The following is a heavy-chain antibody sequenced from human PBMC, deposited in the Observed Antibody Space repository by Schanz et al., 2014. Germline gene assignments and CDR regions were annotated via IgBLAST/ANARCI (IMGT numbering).Heavy chain of an antibody. CDR2: INHYGRT. Sequence: QVRLQQWGAGLLKPSVTLSLTCAVYGGSFIGYDWSWIRQFPGQDLEWIGDINHYGRTNYNPSLMRRVSISIDASQNQFPLKMTSVTAADTAIYYCAIPRGSYAPNWSEARYFQHWGQGSLVTVSS. J-gene: IGHJ1*01. CDR1: GGSFIGYD. V-gene: IGHV4-34*01. CDR3: AIPRGSYAPNWSEARYFQH. D-gene: IGHD1-1*01.